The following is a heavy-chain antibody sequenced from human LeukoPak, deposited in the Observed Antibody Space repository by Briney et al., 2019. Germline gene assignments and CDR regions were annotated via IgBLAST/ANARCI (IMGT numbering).Heavy chain of an antibody. CDR1: GGSISYSSYY. D-gene: IGHD3-10*01. Sequence: SETLSLTCTVSGGSISYSSYYWGWIRQPPGKGLEWIGSIHYSGSTYYNPSLKSRVTISVDTSKNQFSLKLTSVTAADTAVYYCAKVVRGVINWFDPWGQGTLVTVSS. CDR2: IHYSGST. V-gene: IGHV4-39*07. CDR3: AKVVRGVINWFDP. J-gene: IGHJ5*02.